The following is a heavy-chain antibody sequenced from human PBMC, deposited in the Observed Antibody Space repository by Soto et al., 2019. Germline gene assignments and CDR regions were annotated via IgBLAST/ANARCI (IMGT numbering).Heavy chain of an antibody. J-gene: IGHJ5*01. CDR1: GFTFSSHW. D-gene: IGHD1-7*01. Sequence: GGSLRLSCAASGFTFSSHWMHWVRQAPGKGLVWVSRFIVDGSSTSYADSVKGRFTISRDNANNMLYLQVNSLRADDTAVYYCAGSPGLSRISGTTLGAWGQGTLVTVSS. CDR2: FIVDGSST. CDR3: AGSPGLSRISGTTLGA. V-gene: IGHV3-74*01.